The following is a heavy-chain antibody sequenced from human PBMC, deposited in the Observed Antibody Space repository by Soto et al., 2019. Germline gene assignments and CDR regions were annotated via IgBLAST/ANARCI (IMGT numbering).Heavy chain of an antibody. CDR1: GYTFTSYA. V-gene: IGHV1-3*01. CDR3: AREGRNYYYYGMDV. J-gene: IGHJ6*02. Sequence: ASVKASCKASGYTFTSYAMHWVRQAPGQRLEWMGWINAGNGNTKYSQKFQGRVTITRDTSASTAYMELSSLRSEDTAVYYCAREGRNYYYYGMDVWGQGTTVTVSS. CDR2: INAGNGNT.